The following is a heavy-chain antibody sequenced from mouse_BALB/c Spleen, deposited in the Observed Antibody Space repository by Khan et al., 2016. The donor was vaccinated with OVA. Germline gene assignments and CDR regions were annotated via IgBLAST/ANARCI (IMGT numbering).Heavy chain of an antibody. CDR3: TRLGTTRGWFAY. CDR2: FNPSTGYT. J-gene: IGHJ3*01. CDR1: GYTFTTYW. Sequence: QVQLQQSGAELAKPGASVKMSCKASGYTFTTYWMHWVKQRPGQGLEWIGYFNPSTGYTEYNQKFKDKVTLTADKSSSTAYMQLSSLTSEDSAVYYCTRLGTTRGWFAYWGQGTLVTVSA. V-gene: IGHV1-7*01. D-gene: IGHD2-14*01.